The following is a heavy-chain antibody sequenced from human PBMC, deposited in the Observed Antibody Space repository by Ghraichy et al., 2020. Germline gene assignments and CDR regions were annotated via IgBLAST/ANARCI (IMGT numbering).Heavy chain of an antibody. Sequence: GGSLRLSCKGSGFPFSRYGMHWVRRAPGKGLEWVALRSPDKETKFYADSVRGRFTISRDDSKSTLFLRMNNLRPEDTGIYYCARGNDGSPDSWGPGTLV. CDR3: ARGNDGSPDS. J-gene: IGHJ4*02. CDR2: RSPDKETK. D-gene: IGHD1-26*01. CDR1: GFPFSRYG. V-gene: IGHV3-30*03.